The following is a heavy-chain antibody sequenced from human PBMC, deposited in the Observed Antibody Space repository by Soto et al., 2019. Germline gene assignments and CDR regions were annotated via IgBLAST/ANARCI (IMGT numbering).Heavy chain of an antibody. V-gene: IGHV4-59*08. CDR3: ARHTDDILTGNEVLDV. CDR1: GGSINNYY. Sequence: SETLSLTCTVSGGSINNYYWSWIRQSPGKGLEWIGYVYYSGTTNYNPTLKSRITILVDTSENQFSLKLTSVTAADTAVYYCARHTDDILTGNEVLDVWGKGTTVTAPQ. D-gene: IGHD3-9*01. J-gene: IGHJ6*04. CDR2: VYYSGTT.